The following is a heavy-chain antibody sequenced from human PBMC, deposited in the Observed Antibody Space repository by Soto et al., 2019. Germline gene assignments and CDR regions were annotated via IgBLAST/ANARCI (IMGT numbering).Heavy chain of an antibody. CDR2: INPGNGDT. D-gene: IGHD2-2*01. CDR3: ARTDCSSTSCYNYYYYGTDV. Sequence: GASVKVSCKTSGYSFTKYGLHWVRQAPGQRLEWMGWINPGNGDTKYSQKFQGRVTITRDTSATTAYMELSSLRSEDSAVFYCARTDCSSTSCYNYYYYGTDVWGQGTTVTVSS. CDR1: GYSFTKYG. J-gene: IGHJ6*02. V-gene: IGHV1-3*01.